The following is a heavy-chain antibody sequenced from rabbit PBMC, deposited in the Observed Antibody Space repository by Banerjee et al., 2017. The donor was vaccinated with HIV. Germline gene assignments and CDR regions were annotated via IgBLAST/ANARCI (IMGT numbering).Heavy chain of an antibody. D-gene: IGHD6-1*01. CDR2: IYAGSSGST. CDR3: ARDFTGYGNL. V-gene: IGHV1S45*01. J-gene: IGHJ4*01. CDR1: GFSFSSSYW. Sequence: QEQLEESGGDLVKPEGSLTLTCTASGFSFSSSYWICWVRQAPGKGLEWIACIYAGSSGSTWYASWVNGRFTISKTSSTTMTLQMTSLTAADTATYFCARDFTGYGNLWGPGTLVTVS.